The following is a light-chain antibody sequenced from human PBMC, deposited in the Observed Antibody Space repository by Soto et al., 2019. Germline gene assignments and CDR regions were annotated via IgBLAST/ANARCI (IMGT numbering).Light chain of an antibody. CDR2: AAS. CDR3: LQDFNYPLT. J-gene: IGKJ4*01. V-gene: IGKV1-6*01. CDR1: QGIRND. Sequence: AIQMTQSPSSLSASVGDRVTITCRASQGIRNDIGWFQQKPGKAPKLLIYAASNLQSGVPSRFSGSGSGTDFTLTISSLQPEDFATYYCLQDFNYPLTFGGGTKVEIK.